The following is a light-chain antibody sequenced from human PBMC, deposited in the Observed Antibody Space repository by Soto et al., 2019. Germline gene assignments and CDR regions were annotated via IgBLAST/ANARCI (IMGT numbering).Light chain of an antibody. Sequence: DIQMTQSPSSLSASVGDRVTITCRASQGIFNYLAWYQQKPGKAPKLLIYGASTLRSGVPSRFSGSGSGTDFTLTISSLQSADVATYYCQRYNNAPRWTFGQGTKVEI. CDR1: QGIFNY. V-gene: IGKV1-27*01. J-gene: IGKJ1*01. CDR3: QRYNNAPRWT. CDR2: GAS.